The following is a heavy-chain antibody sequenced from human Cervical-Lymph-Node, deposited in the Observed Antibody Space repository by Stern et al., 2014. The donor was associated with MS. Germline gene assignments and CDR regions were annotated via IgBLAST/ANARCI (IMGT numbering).Heavy chain of an antibody. CDR1: GFSLNTSGEG. CDR2: IYWDADE. Sequence: QITLKESGPTLVKPTQTLTLTCTFSGFSLNTSGEGVGWIRQPPGKALEGLAVIYWDADERYSPSLSSRLTITKDTSKNQVVLTMANMDPVDTGTYYCAHTTVTFDEAYGLDVWGQGTTVTVSS. V-gene: IGHV2-5*02. J-gene: IGHJ6*02. D-gene: IGHD4-17*01. CDR3: AHTTVTFDEAYGLDV.